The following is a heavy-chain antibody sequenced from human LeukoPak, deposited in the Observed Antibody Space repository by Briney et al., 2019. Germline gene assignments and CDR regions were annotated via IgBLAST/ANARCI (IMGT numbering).Heavy chain of an antibody. CDR2: FDPEDGET. CDR1: GYTCTSYY. V-gene: IGHV1-24*01. CDR3: ATYSSSWHLYGMDV. J-gene: IGHJ6*02. Sequence: GASVKVSCKASGYTCTSYYMHWVRQAPGKGLEWMGGFDPEDGETIYAQKFQGRVTMTEDTSTDTAYMELSSLRSEDTAVYYCATYSSSWHLYGMDVWGQGTTVTVSS. D-gene: IGHD6-13*01.